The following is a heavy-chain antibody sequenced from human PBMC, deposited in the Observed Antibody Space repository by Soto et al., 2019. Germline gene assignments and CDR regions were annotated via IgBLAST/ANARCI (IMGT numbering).Heavy chain of an antibody. CDR1: GYTFTDYF. CDR3: ARGRRYGGYDY. V-gene: IGHV1-2*02. CDR2: IRPITGGT. D-gene: IGHD5-12*01. Sequence: ASVKVSCKASGYTFTDYFMHWVRQAPGQGLEWMGWIRPITGGTHYAQRLQGRVTVTRDTSLNTAHMELSSLRSDDTAVYYCARGRRYGGYDYWGQGTLVTVSS. J-gene: IGHJ4*02.